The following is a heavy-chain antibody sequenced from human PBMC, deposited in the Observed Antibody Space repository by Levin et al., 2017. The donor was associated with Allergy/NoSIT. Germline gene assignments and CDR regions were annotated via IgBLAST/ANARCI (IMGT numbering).Heavy chain of an antibody. D-gene: IGHD3-10*01. CDR1: GGSIRSDDSY. CDR3: VRERITMVRGVKRGGFDY. Sequence: SETLSLTCTVSGGSIRSDDSYWTWIRQPPGTGLEWIGYIYYTGNNYYSPSLRGRVTMSVDTSKNQFSLKLTSVTAADPAVYYCVRERITMVRGVKRGGFDYWGQGTLVTVSS. J-gene: IGHJ4*02. CDR2: IYYTGNN. V-gene: IGHV4-30-4*01.